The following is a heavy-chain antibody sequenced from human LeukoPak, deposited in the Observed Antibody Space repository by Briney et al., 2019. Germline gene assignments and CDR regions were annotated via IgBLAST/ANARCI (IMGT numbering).Heavy chain of an antibody. CDR1: GFVFSSYW. V-gene: IGHV3-7*03. CDR3: AKRGVVIRVILAGFHKEAYYFDA. Sequence: GGSLRLSCAASGFVFSSYWMTWVRQAPGKGLEWVANINLDGTEEHYVDSSLKGRFTISRDNRKNTLYLQMNSLRADDTAIYFCAKRGVVIRVILAGFHKEAYYFDAWGQGALVTVSP. D-gene: IGHD3-22*01. CDR2: INLDGTEE. J-gene: IGHJ4*02.